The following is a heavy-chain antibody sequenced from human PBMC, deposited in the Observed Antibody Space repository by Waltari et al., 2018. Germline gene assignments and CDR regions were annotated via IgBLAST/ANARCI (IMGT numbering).Heavy chain of an antibody. D-gene: IGHD2-2*01. CDR2: IYNTGRT. J-gene: IGHJ3*02. Sequence: QVQLKESGPGLVKPSETLSLTCTVSGGSISDYYWNWLRQPPGKGLEWSGYIYNTGRTNYNPSLKSRVTISLDTSKNQFSLKLTSVTAADTAVYYCARRGWVVPSSMGAFDIWGQGTLVTVST. CDR3: ARRGWVVPSSMGAFDI. V-gene: IGHV4-59*01. CDR1: GGSISDYY.